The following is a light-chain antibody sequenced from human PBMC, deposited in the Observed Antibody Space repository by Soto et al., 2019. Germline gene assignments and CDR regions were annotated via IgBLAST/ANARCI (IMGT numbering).Light chain of an antibody. CDR1: QTISSW. V-gene: IGKV1-5*03. CDR3: QHYNSYSEA. J-gene: IGKJ1*01. CDR2: KAS. Sequence: PSTLSGSVGDRVTITCRANQTISSWLAWYQQKPGKAPKLLIYKASTLKSGVPSRFSGSGSGTEFTLTISSLQPGDFATYYCQHYNSYSEAFGQGTKVDIK.